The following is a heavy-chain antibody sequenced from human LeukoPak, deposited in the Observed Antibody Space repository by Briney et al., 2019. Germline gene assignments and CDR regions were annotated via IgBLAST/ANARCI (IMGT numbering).Heavy chain of an antibody. CDR2: IRYDGSNK. CDR3: AILSTIFGVISV. J-gene: IGHJ4*02. V-gene: IGHV3-30*02. CDR1: GFTFSSYG. Sequence: GGSLRLSCAASGFTFSSYGMHWVRQAPGKGLEWVAFIRYDGSNKYYADSVKGRFTISRDNSKNSLYLHMGSLRPEDTAVYYCAILSTIFGVISVWGQGTLVTVSS. D-gene: IGHD3-3*01.